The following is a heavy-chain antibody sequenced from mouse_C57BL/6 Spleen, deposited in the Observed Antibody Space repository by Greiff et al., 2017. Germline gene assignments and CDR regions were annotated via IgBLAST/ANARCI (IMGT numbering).Heavy chain of an antibody. Sequence: VQLQESGAELARPGASVKMSCKASGYTFTSYTMHWVKQRPGQGLEWIGYINPSSGYTKYNQKFKDKATLTAYKSSSTAYMQLSSLTSEDSAVYYCAKDYSTPFADWGQGTLVTVSA. CDR2: INPSSGYT. V-gene: IGHV1-4*01. J-gene: IGHJ3*01. D-gene: IGHD2-5*01. CDR3: AKDYSTPFAD. CDR1: GYTFTSYT.